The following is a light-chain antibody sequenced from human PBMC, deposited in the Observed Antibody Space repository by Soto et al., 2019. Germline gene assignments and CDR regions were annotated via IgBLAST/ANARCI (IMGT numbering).Light chain of an antibody. CDR1: QSVLHSSHNENY. Sequence: DIVMTQSRDSLSVSLGERATINCKSSQSVLHSSHNENYLVWYQQKPGQPPKLLIYWASTRESGVPDRFSGSGSGTDFTLTISSLQAEDVAVYYCQQYYSTPYTFGQGTKLEIK. J-gene: IGKJ2*01. CDR2: WAS. V-gene: IGKV4-1*01. CDR3: QQYYSTPYT.